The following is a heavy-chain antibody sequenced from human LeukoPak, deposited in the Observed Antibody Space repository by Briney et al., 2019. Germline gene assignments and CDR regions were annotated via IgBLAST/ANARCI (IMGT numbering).Heavy chain of an antibody. CDR2: ISYDGSNK. CDR1: GFTFSSYA. Sequence: PGGSLRLSCAASGFTFSSYAMHWVRQAPGKGLEWVVVISYDGSNKYYADSVKGRFTISRDNSKNTLYLQMNSLRAEDTAVYYCARGLRGIAVAGPFDYWGQGTLVTVSS. D-gene: IGHD6-19*01. J-gene: IGHJ4*02. V-gene: IGHV3-30-3*01. CDR3: ARGLRGIAVAGPFDY.